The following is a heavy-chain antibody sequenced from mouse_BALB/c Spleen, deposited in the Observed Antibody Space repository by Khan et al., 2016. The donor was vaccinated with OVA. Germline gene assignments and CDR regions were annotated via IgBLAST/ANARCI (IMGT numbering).Heavy chain of an antibody. Sequence: QVQLKESVPELVNPGASLKVSCKASGYTFTDYLIGWVKQSTRQGLEWIGDIFPGSGTPYYNEKFKDKATLTADKSSNTAYMQLSSLTSEDSAVYFCARGGYSVFAYWGQGTLVTVSA. J-gene: IGHJ3*01. CDR2: IFPGSGTP. D-gene: IGHD1-1*01. CDR1: GYTFTDYL. CDR3: ARGGYSVFAY. V-gene: IGHV1-77*01.